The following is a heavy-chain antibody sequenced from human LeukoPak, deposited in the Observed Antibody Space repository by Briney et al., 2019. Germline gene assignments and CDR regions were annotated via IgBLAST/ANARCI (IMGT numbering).Heavy chain of an antibody. Sequence: SETLSLTCTVSGYSISSGYYWGWIRQPPGEGLEWIGSIYHSGSTYYNPSLKSRVTISVDTSKDQFSLKLSSVTAADTAVYYCARVDSIIVASAAFDIWGRGTMVTVSS. CDR2: IYHSGST. CDR1: GYSISSGYY. D-gene: IGHD3-22*01. V-gene: IGHV4-38-2*02. J-gene: IGHJ3*02. CDR3: ARVDSIIVASAAFDI.